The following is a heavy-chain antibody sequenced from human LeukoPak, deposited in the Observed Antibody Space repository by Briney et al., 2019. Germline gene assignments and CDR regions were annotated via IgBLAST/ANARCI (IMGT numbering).Heavy chain of an antibody. CDR3: ARDIGIVGATIFDY. CDR2: ITPNSGGT. D-gene: IGHD1-26*01. Sequence: ASVKDSCKASGYTFSDYYIHWVRQAPGQGREWMGWITPNSGGTKYSQKFQGRVTMNRDTSINTDYMELSRLRSDDTAVYYCARDIGIVGATIFDYWGQGTLVTVSS. J-gene: IGHJ4*02. CDR1: GYTFSDYY. V-gene: IGHV1-2*02.